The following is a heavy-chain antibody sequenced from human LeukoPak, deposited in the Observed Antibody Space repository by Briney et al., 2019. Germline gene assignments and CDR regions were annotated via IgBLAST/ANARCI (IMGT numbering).Heavy chain of an antibody. CDR2: INPNSGGT. Sequence: ASVKVSCKASGYTFTGYYMHWVRQAPGQGLEWMGWINPNSGGTNYAQKFQGRVTMTRDTSITTAYMELSRLRSDDTAVYYCAREARYCTGTSCYGPDYWGLGTLVTVSS. J-gene: IGHJ4*02. D-gene: IGHD2-2*01. V-gene: IGHV1-2*02. CDR3: AREARYCTGTSCYGPDY. CDR1: GYTFTGYY.